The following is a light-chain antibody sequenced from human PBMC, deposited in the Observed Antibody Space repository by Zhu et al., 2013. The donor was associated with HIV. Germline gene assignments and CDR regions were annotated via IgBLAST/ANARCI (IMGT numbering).Light chain of an antibody. Sequence: QSMLTQPPSVSGTPGQTITISCSGSKFNIARNTVNWYQQLPGAAPRLLMHSVGDRASGVPDRFSGSKLDTSASLAISGLQPEDEADYYCAAWDESLSRPFWVFGGGTKLTVL. CDR1: KFNIARNT. J-gene: IGLJ3*02. CDR3: AAWDESLSRPFWV. V-gene: IGLV1-44*01. CDR2: SVG.